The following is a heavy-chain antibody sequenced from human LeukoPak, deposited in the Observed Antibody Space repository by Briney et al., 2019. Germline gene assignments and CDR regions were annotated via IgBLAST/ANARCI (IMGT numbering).Heavy chain of an antibody. CDR2: ISYDGNNK. D-gene: IGHD6-13*01. J-gene: IGHJ4*02. Sequence: PGGSLRLSCAAPGFTFSNFAMHWVRQAPGKGLEWVAFISYDGNNKYYADSVKGRFTISRDSSKNTLYLQVNSLRAEDTTVYHCAREEPGIAAAGMDYWGQGTLVTVSS. CDR1: GFTFSNFA. V-gene: IGHV3-30-3*01. CDR3: AREEPGIAAAGMDY.